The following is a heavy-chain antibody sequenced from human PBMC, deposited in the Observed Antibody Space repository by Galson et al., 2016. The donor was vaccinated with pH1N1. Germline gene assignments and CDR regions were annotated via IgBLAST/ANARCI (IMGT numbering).Heavy chain of an antibody. CDR2: KSYVESTK. CDR3: ARDHVYGDYFERFFDL. D-gene: IGHD4-17*01. J-gene: IGHJ2*01. V-gene: IGHV3-30-3*01. Sequence: PGKGLEWVADKSYVESTKDYADSVKGRFTVSRDNSKKTLYLQMHSLRAEDTALYYCARDHVYGDYFERFFDLWGRGTLVTVSS.